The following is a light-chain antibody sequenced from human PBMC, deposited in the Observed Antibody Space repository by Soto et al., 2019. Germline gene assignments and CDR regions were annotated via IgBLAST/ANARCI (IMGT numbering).Light chain of an antibody. CDR3: SSYVGTNSYV. CDR1: SSDVGSYNH. V-gene: IGLV2-8*01. Sequence: QSVLTQPASVSGSPGQSITISCTGTSSDVGSYNHVSWYQHYPGKAPKLIIYEVSKRPSGVPDRFSGSKSGNTAALTVSGLQAEDEADYYCSSYVGTNSYVFGTGTKVTVL. CDR2: EVS. J-gene: IGLJ1*01.